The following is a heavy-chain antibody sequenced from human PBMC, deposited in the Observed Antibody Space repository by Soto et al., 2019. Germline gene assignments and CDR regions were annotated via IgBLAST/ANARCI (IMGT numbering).Heavy chain of an antibody. CDR1: GGTFSSYA. Sequence: SVKVSCKASGGTFSSYAISWVRQAPGQGLEWMGGIIPIFGTANYAQKFQGRVTITADESTSTAYMELSSLRSEDTAVYYCARPSSIAARGSHYYYYGMDVWGQGTTVTV. V-gene: IGHV1-69*13. D-gene: IGHD6-6*01. CDR2: IIPIFGTA. CDR3: ARPSSIAARGSHYYYYGMDV. J-gene: IGHJ6*02.